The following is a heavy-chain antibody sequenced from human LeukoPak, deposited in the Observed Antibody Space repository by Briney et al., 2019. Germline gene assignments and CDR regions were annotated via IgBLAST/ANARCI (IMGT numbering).Heavy chain of an antibody. V-gene: IGHV1-2*02. D-gene: IGHD1-26*01. CDR2: INPNSGGT. Sequence: RASVTVSCKASGYXFTDYYMHWVRQAPGQGLEWLGWINPNSGGTSYAQKFQGRVTMTRDTSISTAYMEVSRLRSDDTAVYYCATMGAINFDHWGQGTLVTVSS. CDR1: GYXFTDYY. J-gene: IGHJ4*02. CDR3: ATMGAINFDH.